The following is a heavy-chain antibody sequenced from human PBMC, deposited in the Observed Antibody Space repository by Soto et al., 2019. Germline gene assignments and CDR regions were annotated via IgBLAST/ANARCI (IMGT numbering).Heavy chain of an antibody. Sequence: EVQLLESGGGLVQPGGSLRLSCAASEFTFTSYAMSWVHQAPGKRLEWVSAVGSDGGSTYYADSVWGRFTVSRDNSQNTRSLQMNTLRAEDTAVCYCGKDACGSGTFCHFDYWGQGTLVTVSS. J-gene: IGHJ4*02. D-gene: IGHD3-10*01. V-gene: IGHV3-23*01. CDR2: VGSDGGST. CDR1: EFTFTSYA. CDR3: GKDACGSGTFCHFDY.